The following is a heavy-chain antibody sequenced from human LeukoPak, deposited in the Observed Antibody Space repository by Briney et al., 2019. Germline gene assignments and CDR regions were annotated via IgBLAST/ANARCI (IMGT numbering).Heavy chain of an antibody. V-gene: IGHV1-69*04. CDR2: IIPILGIA. J-gene: IGHJ4*02. CDR1: GGIFSSYA. D-gene: IGHD6-19*01. CDR3: AREGPSISSGWPGLFDY. Sequence: ASVKVSCKASGGIFSSYAISWVRQAPGQGLEWMGRIIPILGIANYAQKFQGRVTITADKSTSTAYMDLSSLRSEDTAVYYCAREGPSISSGWPGLFDYWGQGTLVTVSS.